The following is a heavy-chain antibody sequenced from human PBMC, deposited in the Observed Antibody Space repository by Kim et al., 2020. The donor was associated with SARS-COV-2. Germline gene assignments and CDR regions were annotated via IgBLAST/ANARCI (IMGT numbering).Heavy chain of an antibody. CDR2: IHHSGGT. Sequence: SETLSLTCTVYGGSFTGYSWSWIRQPPGKGLEWIGEIHHSGGTYYSGKTYYNPSLKSRVTISLDTSRNQFSLTLTSLTAADTAVYYCARPTYSSTTVLRGSDRPFSVHEDEYWGQGTLVTVSS. CDR3: ARPTYSSTTVLRGSDRPFSVHEDEY. V-gene: IGHV4-34*01. CDR1: GGSFTGYS. J-gene: IGHJ4*02. D-gene: IGHD3-10*01.